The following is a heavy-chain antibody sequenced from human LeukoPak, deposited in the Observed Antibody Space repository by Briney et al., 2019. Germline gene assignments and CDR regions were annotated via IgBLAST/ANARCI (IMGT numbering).Heavy chain of an antibody. CDR3: AKDPGDTDWYNFDF. J-gene: IGHJ4*02. V-gene: IGHV4-59*11. CDR2: IHSSGNT. CDR1: GGSLSGHF. Sequence: PSDTLSLTCTVSGGSLSGHFWSWFRRPPGKGLEKIGYIHSSGNTSYNPSYKSRVTVSLEMSKNQFSLSLSSVTAADTAVYYCAKDPGDTDWYNFDFWGQGILVTVSS. D-gene: IGHD3-9*01.